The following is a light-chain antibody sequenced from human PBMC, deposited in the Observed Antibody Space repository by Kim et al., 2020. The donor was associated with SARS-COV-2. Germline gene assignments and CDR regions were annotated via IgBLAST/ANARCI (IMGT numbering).Light chain of an antibody. CDR3: EQYNSLPWT. CDR2: KAS. V-gene: IGKV1-5*03. J-gene: IGKJ1*01. Sequence: DIQMTQSPSTLSASVGDRVTITCRASQSISSWLAWYQQKPGKAPKLLIYKASSLESGVPSRFSGSVSGTEFTLTISSLQPDDFATYYCEQYNSLPWTFFQGTK. CDR1: QSISSW.